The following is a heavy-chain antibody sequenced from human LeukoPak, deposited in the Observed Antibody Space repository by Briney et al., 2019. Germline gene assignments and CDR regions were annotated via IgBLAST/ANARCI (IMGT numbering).Heavy chain of an antibody. CDR2: ISWNSGSI. D-gene: IGHD5-18*01. CDR1: GFTFDDYA. V-gene: IGHV3-9*01. CDR3: AKDKYSYGYDAFDI. Sequence: AGGSLRLSCAASGFTFDDYAMHWVRQAPGKGLEWVSGISWNSGSIGYADSVKGRFTISRDNAKNSLYLQMNSLRAEDTALYYCAKDKYSYGYDAFDIWGQGTMVTVSS. J-gene: IGHJ3*02.